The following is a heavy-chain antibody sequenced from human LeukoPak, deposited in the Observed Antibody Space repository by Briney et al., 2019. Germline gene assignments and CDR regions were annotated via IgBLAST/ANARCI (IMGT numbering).Heavy chain of an antibody. Sequence: PGGSLRLSCAASRFTFSTYTMNWVRQAPGKGLEWVSSISSSSSYIYYADSVKGRFTISRDNAKNSLYLQMNSLRAEDTAVYYCARVGSSWYADYWGQGTLVTVSS. J-gene: IGHJ4*02. CDR2: ISSSSSYI. D-gene: IGHD6-13*01. CDR1: RFTFSTYT. CDR3: ARVGSSWYADY. V-gene: IGHV3-21*01.